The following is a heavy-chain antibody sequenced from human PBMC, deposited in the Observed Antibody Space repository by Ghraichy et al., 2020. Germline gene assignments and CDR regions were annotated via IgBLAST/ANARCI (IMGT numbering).Heavy chain of an antibody. CDR2: IYYSGST. V-gene: IGHV4-31*03. J-gene: IGHJ5*02. D-gene: IGHD6-13*01. Sequence: SETLSLTCTVSGGSISSGGYYWSWIRQHPGKGLEWIGYIYYSGSTYYNPSLKSRVTISVDTSKNQFSLKLSSVTAADTAVYYCARVRAAAATRWFDPWGQGTLVTVSS. CDR1: GGSISSGGYY. CDR3: ARVRAAAATRWFDP.